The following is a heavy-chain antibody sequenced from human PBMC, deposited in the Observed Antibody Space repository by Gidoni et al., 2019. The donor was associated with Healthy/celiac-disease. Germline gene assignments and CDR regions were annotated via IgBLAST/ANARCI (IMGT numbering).Heavy chain of an antibody. J-gene: IGHJ4*02. Sequence: QVQLVESGGGVVQPGRSLRLSCAASGFPFSSYAMHWVRQAPGKGLEWVAVISYDGSNKYYADSVKGRFTISRDNSKNTLYLQMNSLRAEDTAVYYCARNIVLMVYAALGYWGQGTLVTVSS. V-gene: IGHV3-30-3*01. D-gene: IGHD2-8*01. CDR3: ARNIVLMVYAALGY. CDR1: GFPFSSYA. CDR2: ISYDGSNK.